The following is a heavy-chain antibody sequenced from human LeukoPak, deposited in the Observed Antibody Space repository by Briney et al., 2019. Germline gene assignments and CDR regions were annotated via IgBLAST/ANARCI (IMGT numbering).Heavy chain of an antibody. CDR1: GGSISSVSYY. CDR2: IYTGGST. CDR3: ARFSPPDYYYYYYMDV. V-gene: IGHV4-61*02. J-gene: IGHJ6*03. Sequence: NPSETLSLTCTVSGGSISSVSYYWSWIREPAGKGLEWIGRIYTGGSTEYNPSLKSRVTVSLDTSKNQFSLKLSSVTAADTAVYYCARFSPPDYYYYYYMDVWGKGTTVTVSS.